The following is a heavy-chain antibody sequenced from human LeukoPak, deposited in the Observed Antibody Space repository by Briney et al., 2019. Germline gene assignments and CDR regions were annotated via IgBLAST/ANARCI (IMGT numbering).Heavy chain of an antibody. V-gene: IGHV3-7*03. Sequence: PGGSLRLSCAASGFTFSTYAMNWVRQAPGKGLEWVANIKQDGSEKYYVDSVKGRFTISRDNAKNSLYLQMNSLRAEDTAVYYCARRLKAAAGTDYWGQGTLVTVSS. J-gene: IGHJ4*02. CDR1: GFTFSTYA. CDR3: ARRLKAAAGTDY. D-gene: IGHD6-13*01. CDR2: IKQDGSEK.